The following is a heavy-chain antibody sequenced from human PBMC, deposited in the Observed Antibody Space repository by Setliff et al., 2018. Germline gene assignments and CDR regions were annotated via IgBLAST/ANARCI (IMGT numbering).Heavy chain of an antibody. CDR1: GFTFSSYS. CDR2: ISSSSSTI. J-gene: IGHJ4*02. D-gene: IGHD1-26*01. V-gene: IGHV3-48*01. CDR3: ARGRGSGSYFLRYFDY. Sequence: GGSLRLSCAASGFTFSSYSMNWGRQAPGKGLEWVSYISSSSSTIYYADSVKGRFTISRDNAKNSLYLQMNSLRAEDTAVYYCARGRGSGSYFLRYFDYWGQGTLVTVSS.